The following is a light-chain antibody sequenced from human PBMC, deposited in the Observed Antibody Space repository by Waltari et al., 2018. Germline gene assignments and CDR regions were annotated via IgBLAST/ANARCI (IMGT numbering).Light chain of an antibody. CDR2: GAS. CDR1: QSVSSN. V-gene: IGKV3-15*01. J-gene: IGKJ1*01. Sequence: EIVMTQSPDTLSVSPGERATLSCRASQSVSSNLAWYQQKPGQAPRLLIYGASTRATGISARFSGSGSGTEFTLTISSQQSEDFAVYYCQQYNNWPPWTFGQGTKVEIK. CDR3: QQYNNWPPWT.